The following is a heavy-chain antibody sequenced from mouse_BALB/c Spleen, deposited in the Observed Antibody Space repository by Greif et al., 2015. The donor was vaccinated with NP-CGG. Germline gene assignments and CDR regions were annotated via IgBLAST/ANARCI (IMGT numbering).Heavy chain of an antibody. CDR3: ARRTGTEAMDY. CDR1: GYTFTDYY. J-gene: IGHJ4*01. D-gene: IGHD4-1*01. V-gene: IGHV1-84*02. CDR2: IYPGSGNT. Sequence: QLVVPGPELVKPGASVKISCKASGYTFTDYYINWVKQKPGQGLEWIGWIYPGSGNTKYNEKFKGKATLTVGTSSSTAYMQLSSLTSEDTAVYFCARRTGTEAMDYWGQGTSVTVSS.